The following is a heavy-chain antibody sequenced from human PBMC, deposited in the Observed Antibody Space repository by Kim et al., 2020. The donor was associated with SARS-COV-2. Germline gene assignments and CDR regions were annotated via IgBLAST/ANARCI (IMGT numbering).Heavy chain of an antibody. V-gene: IGHV4-61*02. Sequence: SETLSLTCTVSGGSISSGSYYWSWIRQPAGKGLEWIGRIYTSGSTNYNPSLKSRVTISVDTSKNQFSLKLSSVTAADTAVYYCARGGANYYDSSGYGVAWFDPWGQGTLVTVSS. J-gene: IGHJ5*02. CDR1: GGSISSGSYY. CDR3: ARGGANYYDSSGYGVAWFDP. CDR2: IYTSGST. D-gene: IGHD3-22*01.